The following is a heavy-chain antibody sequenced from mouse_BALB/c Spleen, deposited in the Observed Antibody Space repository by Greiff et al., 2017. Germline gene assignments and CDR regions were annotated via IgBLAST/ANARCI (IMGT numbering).Heavy chain of an antibody. CDR1: GFSLTSYG. V-gene: IGHV2-9*02. CDR2: IWAGGST. D-gene: IGHD1-2*01. J-gene: IGHJ4*01. Sequence: VKLVESGPGLVAPSQSLSITCTVSGFSLTSYGVHWVRQPPGKGLEWLGVIWAGGSTNYNSALMSRLSISKDNSKSQVFLKMNSLQTDDTAMYYCARDGITTAPSAMGYWGQGTSVTVSS. CDR3: ARDGITTAPSAMGY.